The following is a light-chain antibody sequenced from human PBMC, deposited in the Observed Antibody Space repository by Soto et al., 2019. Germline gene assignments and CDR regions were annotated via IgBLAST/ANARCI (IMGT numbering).Light chain of an antibody. V-gene: IGLV1-40*01. CDR2: GNS. CDR3: QSYDSSLSGSEV. J-gene: IGLJ1*01. Sequence: QSVLTQPPSVSGAPGQRVTISCIGSSSIIGTGHDVHWYQQLPGTAPKLLIYGNSNRPSGVPDRFSGSKSGTSASLAITGLQAEDEADYHCQSYDSSLSGSEVFGTGTKVTVL. CDR1: SSIIGTGHD.